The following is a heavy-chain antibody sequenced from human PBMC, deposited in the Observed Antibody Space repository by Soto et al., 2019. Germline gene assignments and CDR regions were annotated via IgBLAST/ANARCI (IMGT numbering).Heavy chain of an antibody. Sequence: ASVKVSCKASGYTFPSYYMHWVRQAPGQGLEWMGIINPSGGSTSYAQKFQGRVTMTRDTSTSTVYMELSSLRSEDTAVYYCARGFLEPGPYYYMDVWRKGTTDTVSS. CDR1: GYTFPSYY. V-gene: IGHV1-46*03. D-gene: IGHD3-3*01. CDR3: ARGFLEPGPYYYMDV. CDR2: INPSGGST. J-gene: IGHJ6*03.